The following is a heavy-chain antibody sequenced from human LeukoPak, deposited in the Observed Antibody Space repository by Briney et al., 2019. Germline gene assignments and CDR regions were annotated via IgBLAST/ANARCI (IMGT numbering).Heavy chain of an antibody. CDR2: ISTSGGTT. D-gene: IGHD6-13*01. Sequence: GGSLRLSCAASGFTFSNYAMTWVRQAPGKGLEWVSSISTSGGTTYYTDSVKGRFTISRDNSKNTLYLQMNSLRAEDTAAYYCAKHGYSSSWYCHFDYWGQGTLVTVSS. J-gene: IGHJ4*02. V-gene: IGHV3-23*01. CDR1: GFTFSNYA. CDR3: AKHGYSSSWYCHFDY.